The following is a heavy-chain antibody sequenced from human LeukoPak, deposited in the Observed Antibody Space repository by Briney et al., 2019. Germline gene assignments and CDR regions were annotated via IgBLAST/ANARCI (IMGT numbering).Heavy chain of an antibody. CDR3: ARGRGRDY. J-gene: IGHJ4*02. Sequence: PGGSLRLSCPASGFTFSSYWMSWVRQAPGKGLEWVANIKQDGSEKYYVDSVKGRFTISRDNTKKSLYLEMNSLRAEDTAVYYCARGRGRDYWGQGTLVTVSS. V-gene: IGHV3-7*01. CDR1: GFTFSSYW. CDR2: IKQDGSEK. D-gene: IGHD1-1*01.